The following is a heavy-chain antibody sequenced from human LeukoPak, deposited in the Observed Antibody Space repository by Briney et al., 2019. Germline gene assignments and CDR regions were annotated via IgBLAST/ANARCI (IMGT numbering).Heavy chain of an antibody. CDR2: ISYDGRNK. D-gene: IGHD6-13*01. V-gene: IGHV3-30-3*01. CDR3: AKDTSSWKAVFDY. CDR1: GFTFSSYP. Sequence: GGSLRLSCAASGFTFSSYPMHWVRQAPGKGLEWVVVISYDGRNKHYADSVKGRFTISRDNSKNTLYLQMNSLRAEDTAVYYCAKDTSSWKAVFDYWGQGTLVTVSS. J-gene: IGHJ4*02.